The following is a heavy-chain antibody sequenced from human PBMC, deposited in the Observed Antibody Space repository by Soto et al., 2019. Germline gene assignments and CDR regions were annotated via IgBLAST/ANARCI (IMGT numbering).Heavy chain of an antibody. J-gene: IGHJ4*02. Sequence: QVQLQESGPGLVKPSQTLSLTCTVSGGSISSSAYYWSWIRQHPGKGLEWIGYISHSGSTYYNPSLKSRVIISVDTSKNQFSLSLTSVTAAYTAVYYWSREYTYGSNFFDCWGQGALVTVSS. CDR2: ISHSGST. D-gene: IGHD5-18*01. CDR1: GGSISSSAYY. CDR3: SREYTYGSNFFDC. V-gene: IGHV4-31*03.